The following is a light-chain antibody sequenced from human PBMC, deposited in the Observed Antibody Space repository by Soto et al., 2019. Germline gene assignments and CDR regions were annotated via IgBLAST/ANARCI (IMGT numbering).Light chain of an antibody. CDR1: SRDVGGYNY. Sequence: QSALTQPASVSGSPGQSITISWTGTSRDVGGYNYVSWYQHYPDKAPKLIIYDVTSRPSGVSDRFSGSKSGNTASLTISGLQPEDEAHYYCSSFTLSTYVFGSGTKLTVL. V-gene: IGLV2-14*01. J-gene: IGLJ1*01. CDR2: DVT. CDR3: SSFTLSTYV.